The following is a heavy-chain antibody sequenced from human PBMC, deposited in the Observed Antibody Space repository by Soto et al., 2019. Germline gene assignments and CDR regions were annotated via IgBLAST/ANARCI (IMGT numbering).Heavy chain of an antibody. CDR1: GFTFSSYA. V-gene: IGHV3-23*01. CDR3: ATGLRYFAWRGDAFDI. D-gene: IGHD3-9*01. J-gene: IGHJ3*02. Sequence: GGSLRRSCAASGFTFSSYAMSWVRQAPGKGLEWVSAISGSGGSTYYADSVKGRFTISRDNSKNTVYLQVDSLRAADTAGYYCATGLRYFAWRGDAFDIWGQGTMVTVSS. CDR2: ISGSGGST.